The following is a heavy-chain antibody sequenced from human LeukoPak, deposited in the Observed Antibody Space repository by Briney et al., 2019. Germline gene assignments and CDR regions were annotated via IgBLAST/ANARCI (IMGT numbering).Heavy chain of an antibody. D-gene: IGHD4-17*01. Sequence: ASVTVSSTASGYTFTVYYMHWVRQAPGQGLGWVGWINPNSGGTNYAQKLQGRVTMTTDTSTSTAYMELRSLRSDDTAVYYCARDLRISYGDYGHWGQGTLVTVSS. CDR2: INPNSGGT. V-gene: IGHV1-2*02. J-gene: IGHJ4*02. CDR3: ARDLRISYGDYGH. CDR1: GYTFTVYY.